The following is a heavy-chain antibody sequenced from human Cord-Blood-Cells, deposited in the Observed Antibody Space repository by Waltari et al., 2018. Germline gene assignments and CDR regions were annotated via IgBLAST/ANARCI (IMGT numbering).Heavy chain of an antibody. CDR3: ARASSTVYFDY. D-gene: IGHD2-15*01. CDR2: IKQDGSEK. J-gene: IGHJ4*02. V-gene: IGHV3-7*01. CDR1: GFTFSSYW. Sequence: EVQLVESGGGLVQPGGSLRLSCAASGFTFSSYWMSWVRQAPGKGLEWVANIKQDGSEKYYVDSVKGRFTIARDNAKNSLYLQMNSLRAEDTAVYYCARASSTVYFDYWGQGTLVTVSS.